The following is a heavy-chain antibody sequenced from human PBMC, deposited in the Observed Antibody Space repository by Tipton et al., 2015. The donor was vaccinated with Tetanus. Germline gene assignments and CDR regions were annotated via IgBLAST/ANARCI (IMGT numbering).Heavy chain of an antibody. V-gene: IGHV1-2*02. CDR1: GYTVTGHY. CDR2: INPNSGGT. J-gene: IGHJ4*02. CDR3: ARSGWEREWELLDN. Sequence: QVQLVQSGAEVKKPGASVKVSCKASGYTVTGHYMHWVRQPPGQGLEWMGWINPNSGGTNYAQKFQGRVTMTRDTSISTAYMELSRLRSDATAVYYCARSGWEREWELLDNWGQGTLVTVSS. D-gene: IGHD1-26*01.